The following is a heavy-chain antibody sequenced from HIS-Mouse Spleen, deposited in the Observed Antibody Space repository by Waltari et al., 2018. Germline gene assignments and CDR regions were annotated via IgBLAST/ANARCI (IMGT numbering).Heavy chain of an antibody. J-gene: IGHJ5*02. V-gene: IGHV1-69*01. D-gene: IGHD3-3*01. Sequence: IFGTANYAQKFQGRVTITADESTSTAYMELSSLRSEDTAVYYCARSISFFGGINWFDPWGQGTLVTVSS. CDR3: ARSISFFGGINWFDP. CDR2: IFGTA.